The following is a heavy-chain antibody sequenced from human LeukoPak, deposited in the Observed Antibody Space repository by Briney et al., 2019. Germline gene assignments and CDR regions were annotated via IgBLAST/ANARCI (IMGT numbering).Heavy chain of an antibody. V-gene: IGHV1-69*13. CDR2: IIPIFGTA. CDR1: GGTFSSYA. Sequence: SVKVSCKASGGTFSSYAISWVRQAPGQGLEWMGGIIPIFGTANYAQKFQGRVTITADESTSTAYMELSSLRSEDTAVYYCARDLHYGSGSYFSDYWGQGTLVTVSS. J-gene: IGHJ4*02. CDR3: ARDLHYGSGSYFSDY. D-gene: IGHD3-10*01.